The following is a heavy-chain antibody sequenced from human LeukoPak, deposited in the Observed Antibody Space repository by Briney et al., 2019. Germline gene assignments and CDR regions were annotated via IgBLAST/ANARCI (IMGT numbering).Heavy chain of an antibody. CDR1: GYSFTSYW. D-gene: IGHD3-16*01. J-gene: IGHJ4*02. CDR2: IYPGDSDT. V-gene: IGHV5-51*01. Sequence: GESLKISCKGSGYSFTSYWVGWVRQMPGKGLEWMGIIYPGDSDTRYSPSFQGQVTISADKSISTAYLQRSSLKASDTAMYYCVRSANQGGVWVWGQGTLVTVSS. CDR3: VRSANQGGVWV.